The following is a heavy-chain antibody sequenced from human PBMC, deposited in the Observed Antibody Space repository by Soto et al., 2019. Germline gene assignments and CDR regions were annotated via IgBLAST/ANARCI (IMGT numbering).Heavy chain of an antibody. D-gene: IGHD5-18*01. CDR1: GFTFSVYA. CDR2: ISHDESFL. Sequence: QVQLVESGGGAVQPGTSLTLSCAASGFTFSVYAMHWVRQAPGMGLEWVAVISHDESFLSYAESVRGRFTISRDNNENTLFLQLDSLRAEDTGVYYCTSLPSLWLLQPHYWGRGPLVTVSS. V-gene: IGHV3-30-3*01. CDR3: TSLPSLWLLQPHY. J-gene: IGHJ4*01.